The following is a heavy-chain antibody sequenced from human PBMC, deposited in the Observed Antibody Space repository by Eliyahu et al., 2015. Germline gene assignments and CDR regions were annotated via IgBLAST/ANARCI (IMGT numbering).Heavy chain of an antibody. CDR2: ITYDGSST. V-gene: IGHV3-30*18. CDR3: AKDGPRRGEYFDY. J-gene: IGHJ4*02. Sequence: VQLVESGGGVVQPGRSLRLSCAASGFXFSIYYMHWVRPTPGKGVEWVALITYDGSSTDYADSVKGRFTISRDNSKDTLYLQINSLLPEDTGVYYCAKDGPRRGEYFDYLGQGTLVTVSS. CDR1: GFXFSIYY. D-gene: IGHD3-16*01.